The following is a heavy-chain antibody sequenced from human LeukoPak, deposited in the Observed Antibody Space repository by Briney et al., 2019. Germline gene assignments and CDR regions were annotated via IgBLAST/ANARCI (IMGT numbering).Heavy chain of an antibody. Sequence: PSETLSLSCDVYGGSFSGYYWSWIRQPPGKGPEWIGEINHSGSTNYNPSLKSRVTISEDKSRNQFSLRLSSETAADTAVYYCARVRFDSGSYYFDYWGQGTLVTVSS. CDR1: GGSFSGYY. D-gene: IGHD1-26*01. CDR2: INHSGST. CDR3: ARVRFDSGSYYFDY. J-gene: IGHJ4*02. V-gene: IGHV4-34*01.